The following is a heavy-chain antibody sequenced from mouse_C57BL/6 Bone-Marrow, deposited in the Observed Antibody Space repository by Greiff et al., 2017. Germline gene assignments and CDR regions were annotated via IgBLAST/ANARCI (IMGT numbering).Heavy chain of an antibody. V-gene: IGHV1-54*01. CDR2: INPGSGGT. D-gene: IGHD1-1*01. CDR1: GYAFTNYL. CDR3: AREGFYYGGSYVEFAY. J-gene: IGHJ3*01. Sequence: QVQLQQSGAELVRPGTSVKVSCKASGYAFTNYLIEWVKQRPGQGLEWVGVINPGSGGTNYNEKFKGKATLTADNSASTAYMQLSSLTSEDSAVYCCAREGFYYGGSYVEFAYGGQGTLVTVSA.